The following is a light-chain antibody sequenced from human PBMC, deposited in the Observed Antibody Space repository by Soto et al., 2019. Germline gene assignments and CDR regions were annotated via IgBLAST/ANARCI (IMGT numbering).Light chain of an antibody. J-gene: IGKJ1*01. CDR1: QSVGSY. Sequence: ESVLTHSPGTLSMSPWERATLSCRASQSVGSYLAWYQQKPGQAPRLLIYGASSRATGIPDRFSGSGSGTDFTLTISRLEPEDFAVYYCQQYDSSPWTFGQGTKVDIK. CDR3: QQYDSSPWT. CDR2: GAS. V-gene: IGKV3-20*01.